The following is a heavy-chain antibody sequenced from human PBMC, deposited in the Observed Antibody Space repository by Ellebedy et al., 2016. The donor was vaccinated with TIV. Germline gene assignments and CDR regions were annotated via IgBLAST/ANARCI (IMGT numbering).Heavy chain of an antibody. CDR1: DFSNFW. J-gene: IGHJ4*02. V-gene: IGHV3-7*01. CDR3: VRAMHY. CDR2: INEDGSKI. Sequence: GGSLRLXCVASDFSNFWMNWVRQAPGKGLKWVANINEDGSKIHYVDSVKGRFTISRDNAKKSLYLQMNSLRGEDTAVYYCVRAMHYWGQGTLVTVSS.